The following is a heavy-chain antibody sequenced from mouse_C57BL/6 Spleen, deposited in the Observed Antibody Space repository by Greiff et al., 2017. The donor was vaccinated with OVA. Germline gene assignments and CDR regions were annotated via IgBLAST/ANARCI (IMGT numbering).Heavy chain of an antibody. D-gene: IGHD1-1*01. CDR2: INPNNGGT. CDR3: ARSYYYGSSPYWYFDV. CDR1: GYTFTDYN. V-gene: IGHV1-22*01. Sequence: VQLQQSGPELVKPGASVKMSCKASGYTFTDYNMHWVKQSHGKSLEWIGYINPNNGGTSYNQKFKGKATLTVNKSSSTAYMELRSLTSEDSAGYYCARSYYYGSSPYWYFDVWGTGTTVTVSS. J-gene: IGHJ1*03.